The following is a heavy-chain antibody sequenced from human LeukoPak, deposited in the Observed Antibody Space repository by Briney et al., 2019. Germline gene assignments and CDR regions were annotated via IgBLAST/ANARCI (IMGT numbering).Heavy chain of an antibody. D-gene: IGHD1-26*01. CDR1: GGSISSSSYY. CDR2: IYYSGST. CDR3: ARDRSPGELLQ. J-gene: IGHJ4*02. Sequence: SETLSLTCTVSGGSISSSSYYWGWIRQPPGKGLEWIGSIYYSGSTYYNPSLKSRVTISVDTSKNQFSLRLSSVTAADTDVYYCARDRSPGELLQGGQGTLVTVSS. V-gene: IGHV4-39*02.